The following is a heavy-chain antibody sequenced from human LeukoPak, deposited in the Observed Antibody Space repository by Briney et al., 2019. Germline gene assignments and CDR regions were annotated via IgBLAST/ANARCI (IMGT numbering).Heavy chain of an antibody. Sequence: KPSETLSLTCTVSGGSISSYYWSWIRQPPGKGLEWIGYIYYSGSTNYNPSLKSRVTISVDTSKNQFSLKLSSVTAADTAVYYCARVIGDLDAFDIWGQGTMVTVSS. CDR3: ARVIGDLDAFDI. CDR2: IYYSGST. D-gene: IGHD4-17*01. J-gene: IGHJ3*02. CDR1: GGSISSYY. V-gene: IGHV4-59*01.